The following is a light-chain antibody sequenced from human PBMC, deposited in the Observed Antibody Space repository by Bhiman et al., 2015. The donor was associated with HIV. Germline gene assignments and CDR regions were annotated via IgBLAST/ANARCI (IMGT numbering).Light chain of an antibody. Sequence: QSALTQPASVSGSPGQSITISCIGTSSDVGGYTYVSWYQHHPGKAPKVMIYEVSKRPSGISNRFSGSKSGNTASLTISGLQAEDEADYYCTSYTVTASFVFGGATTVTVL. V-gene: IGLV2-14*01. CDR2: EVS. CDR3: TSYTVTASFV. CDR1: SSDVGGYTY. J-gene: IGLJ1*01.